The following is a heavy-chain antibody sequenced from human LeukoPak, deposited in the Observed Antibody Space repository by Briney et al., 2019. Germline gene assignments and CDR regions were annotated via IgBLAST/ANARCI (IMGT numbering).Heavy chain of an antibody. Sequence: GGSLRLSCAASGFTFSSYAMSWVRQAPGKGLEWVSAISGSGGSTYYADSVKGRFTISRDDSKNTLYLQMNSLRAEDTAVYYCANVGSYVWGSYHNWFDPWGQGTLVTISS. CDR3: ANVGSYVWGSYHNWFDP. V-gene: IGHV3-23*01. CDR2: ISGSGGST. D-gene: IGHD3-16*02. J-gene: IGHJ5*02. CDR1: GFTFSSYA.